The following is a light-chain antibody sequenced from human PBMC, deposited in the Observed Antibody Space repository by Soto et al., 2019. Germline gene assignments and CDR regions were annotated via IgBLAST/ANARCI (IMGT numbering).Light chain of an antibody. V-gene: IGLV2-8*01. Sequence: QSALTQPPSASGSPGQSVTISCTGTNSDVGGYNYVSWYQHHPGKAPKLMIYEVSERPSGVPDRFSGSKSGNTASLTVSGLQAEDEADYYCSSYAGSNNFVLFGGGTKVTVL. CDR1: NSDVGGYNY. J-gene: IGLJ2*01. CDR3: SSYAGSNNFVL. CDR2: EVS.